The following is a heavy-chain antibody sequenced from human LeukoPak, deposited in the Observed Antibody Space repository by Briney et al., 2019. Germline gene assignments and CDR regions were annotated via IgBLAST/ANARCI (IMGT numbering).Heavy chain of an antibody. J-gene: IGHJ4*02. CDR3: ARHSSSSIDY. V-gene: IGHV1-2*02. Sequence: GASVKVSCKASGHTFTGYYMHWVRQAPGQGFEWMGWINPNSGGTNYAQKFQGRVTMTRDTSISTAYMELSRLRSDDTAVYYCARHSSSSIDYWGQGTLVTVSS. CDR2: INPNSGGT. CDR1: GHTFTGYY. D-gene: IGHD6-6*01.